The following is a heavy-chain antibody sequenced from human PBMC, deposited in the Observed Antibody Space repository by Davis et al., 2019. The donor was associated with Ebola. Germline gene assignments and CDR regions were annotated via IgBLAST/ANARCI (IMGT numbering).Heavy chain of an antibody. J-gene: IGHJ4*02. V-gene: IGHV4-4*02. D-gene: IGHD6-19*01. CDR1: GGSISSSNW. CDR2: IYHSGST. Sequence: SETLSLTCTVSGGSISSSNWWNWVRQPPGKGLEWIGEIYHSGSTNYNTSLKSRVTISVDKSKNQFSLKLSSVTAADTAVYYCARAVAGTLYYFDYWGQGTLVTVSS. CDR3: ARAVAGTLYYFDY.